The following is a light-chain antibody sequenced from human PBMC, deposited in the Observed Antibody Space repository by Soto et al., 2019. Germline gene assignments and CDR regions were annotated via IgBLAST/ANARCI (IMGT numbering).Light chain of an antibody. V-gene: IGKV2-28*01. J-gene: IGKJ1*01. Sequence: DIVMTQSPLSLPVTPGEPASISCRSSQSLLHTNGYNYLDWYLQKPGQPPQLLIYLGSNRASGVPDRFSGSGSGTDFTLKISRVEAEDVWVYYCMQGLQTPRTFAQGTKV. CDR1: QSLLHTNGYNY. CDR2: LGS. CDR3: MQGLQTPRT.